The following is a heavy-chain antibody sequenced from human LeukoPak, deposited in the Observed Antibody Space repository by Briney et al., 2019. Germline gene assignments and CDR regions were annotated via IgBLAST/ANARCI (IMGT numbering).Heavy chain of an antibody. Sequence: GASVKVSCKASGGTFSSYAISWERQAPGQGLEWMGGIIPIFGTANYAQKFQGRVTITADESTSTAYMELSSLRSEDTAVYYCARARLGYSSGWPRFDYWGQGTLVTVSS. D-gene: IGHD6-19*01. J-gene: IGHJ4*02. CDR3: ARARLGYSSGWPRFDY. CDR1: GGTFSSYA. V-gene: IGHV1-69*13. CDR2: IIPIFGTA.